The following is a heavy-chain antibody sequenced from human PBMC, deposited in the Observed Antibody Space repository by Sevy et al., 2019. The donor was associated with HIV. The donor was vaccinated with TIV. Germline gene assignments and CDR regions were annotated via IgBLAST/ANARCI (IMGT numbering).Heavy chain of an antibody. Sequence: SETLSLTCAVYGGSFSGYYWSWIRQPPGKGLEWIGEINHSGSTNYNPSLKSRVTISVDTSKNQFSLKLSSVTAADTAVYYCASRTGAAGTPFYGMDVWGLGTTVTVSS. CDR2: INHSGST. D-gene: IGHD6-13*01. V-gene: IGHV4-34*01. CDR3: ASRTGAAGTPFYGMDV. CDR1: GGSFSGYY. J-gene: IGHJ6*02.